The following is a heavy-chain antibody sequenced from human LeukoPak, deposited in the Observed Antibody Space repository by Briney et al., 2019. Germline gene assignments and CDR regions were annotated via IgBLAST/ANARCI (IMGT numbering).Heavy chain of an antibody. Sequence: VASVKLSCKASGYRFSDYYMHWVRQAPGQGLVWMGRINSNSGGTGFAEKFRGRVTMTRDTSISTAYMELSRLTSGDTAVYYCARAGGTYYYESSGYYYQNWFDSWGQGTLVAVSS. CDR2: INSNSGGT. CDR3: ARAGGTYYYESSGYYYQNWFDS. V-gene: IGHV1-2*06. CDR1: GYRFSDYY. D-gene: IGHD3-22*01. J-gene: IGHJ5*01.